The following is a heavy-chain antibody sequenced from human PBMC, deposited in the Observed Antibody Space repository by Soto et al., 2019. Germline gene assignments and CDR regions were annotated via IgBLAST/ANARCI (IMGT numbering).Heavy chain of an antibody. CDR2: IHNSGST. V-gene: IGHV4-31*03. CDR3: ARDLGSEQWFFDN. CDR1: GASVSGDGSY. Sequence: PSETLSLTCLVSGASVSGDGSYCIWIRHHPGKGLEFIGYIHNSGSTYSNPSLESRVAISIDTSKNQFSLRLNSVTAADTAVYYCARDLGSEQWFFDNWGQGILVTVSS. D-gene: IGHD6-19*01. J-gene: IGHJ4*02.